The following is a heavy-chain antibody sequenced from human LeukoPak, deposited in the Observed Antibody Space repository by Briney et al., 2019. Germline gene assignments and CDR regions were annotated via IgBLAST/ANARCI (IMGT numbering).Heavy chain of an antibody. D-gene: IGHD1-26*01. J-gene: IGHJ6*03. CDR3: AKHSHRHYHYYYMDV. CDR1: AFTFSNYA. V-gene: IGHV3-23*01. CDR2: INGSEGDT. Sequence: GGSVRLSCAASAFTFSNYALTWVRQTPGEGVEWVSSINGSEGDTQYADSVRAGFTIPRDIPKNTLYLKMSTLRPEDTAIYFCAKHSHRHYHYYYMDVWGTGTTVTVFS.